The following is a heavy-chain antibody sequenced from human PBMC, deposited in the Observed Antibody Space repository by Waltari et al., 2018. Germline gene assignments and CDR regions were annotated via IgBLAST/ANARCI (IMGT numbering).Heavy chain of an antibody. CDR3: ARAGSSGSNAFDI. CDR1: GGSISSHY. Sequence: QVQLQESGPGLVKPSETLSLTCTVSGGSISSHYCSWIRQPPGKGLEWIGYIYYSGSTNYNPSLKSRVTISVDTSKNQFSLKLSSVTAADTAVYYCARAGSSGSNAFDIWGQGTMVTVFS. V-gene: IGHV4-59*11. J-gene: IGHJ3*02. CDR2: IYYSGST. D-gene: IGHD3-22*01.